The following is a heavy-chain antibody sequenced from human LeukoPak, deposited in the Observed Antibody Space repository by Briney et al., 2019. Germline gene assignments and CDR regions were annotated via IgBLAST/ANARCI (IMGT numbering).Heavy chain of an antibody. Sequence: SETLSLTCTVSGGSISSGSYYWSWLRQPAGKGLEWIERIYTSGSTNYNPSLKSRITISVDKSKNQFSLKLSSVTAADTAVYYCAGGYSGYDTFFEYWGQGTLVTVSS. V-gene: IGHV4-61*02. D-gene: IGHD5-12*01. CDR3: AGGYSGYDTFFEY. CDR2: IYTSGST. CDR1: GGSISSGSYY. J-gene: IGHJ4*02.